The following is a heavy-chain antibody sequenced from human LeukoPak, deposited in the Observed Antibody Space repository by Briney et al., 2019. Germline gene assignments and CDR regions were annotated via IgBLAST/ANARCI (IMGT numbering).Heavy chain of an antibody. CDR3: ARNWNYESYDY. J-gene: IGHJ4*02. CDR1: GYTFTSYD. D-gene: IGHD1-7*01. CDR2: MNPNSGNT. Sequence: ASVKVSCKASGYTFTSYDINWVRQATGQELEWMGWMNPNSGNTGYVQKFQGRVTMTRNTSISTAYMELSSLRSEDTAVYYCARNWNYESYDYWGQGTLVTVSS. V-gene: IGHV1-8*01.